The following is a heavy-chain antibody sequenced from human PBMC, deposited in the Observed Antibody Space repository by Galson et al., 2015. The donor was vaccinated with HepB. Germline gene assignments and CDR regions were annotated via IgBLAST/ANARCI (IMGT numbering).Heavy chain of an antibody. CDR3: ASGRYLDV. CDR2: IKQDGSEK. D-gene: IGHD2-2*01. V-gene: IGHV3-7*03. Sequence: SLRLSCAASGFTFTTYWMSWVRQAPGKGLEWVANIKQDGSEKYYVDSVKGRFTISRDNAKSSVYLKMNSLRVEDTAVYYCASGRYLDVWGQGTTVSVSS. CDR1: GFTFTTYW. J-gene: IGHJ6*02.